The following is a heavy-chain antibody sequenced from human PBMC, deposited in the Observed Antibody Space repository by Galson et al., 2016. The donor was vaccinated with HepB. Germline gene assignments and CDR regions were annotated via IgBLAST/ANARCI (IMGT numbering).Heavy chain of an antibody. J-gene: IGHJ6*02. V-gene: IGHV3-15*01. CDR3: TTGGGNWALGMDV. D-gene: IGHD1-1*01. Sequence: SLRLSCAASGFTVSSNYMNWVRQAPGKGLEWVGRIKSKTDGGTTDYAAPVKGRFTISRDDSKTMLYLQMNSLKTEDTAVYYCTTGGGNWALGMDVWAQGTTVTVTS. CDR2: IKSKTDGGTT. CDR1: GFTVSSNY.